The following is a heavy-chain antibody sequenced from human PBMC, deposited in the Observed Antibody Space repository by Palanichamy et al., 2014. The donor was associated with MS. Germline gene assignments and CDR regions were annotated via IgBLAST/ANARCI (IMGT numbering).Heavy chain of an antibody. CDR2: IYSGGST. CDR1: GFTVSNKY. Sequence: EVQLVEVWGRAWSSLGGPVRLSCAASGFTVSNKYMSWVRQAPGKGLEWVSIIYSGGSTYYTDSVKGRFTISRDDSKNTLYLQMNSLRAEDTAVYYCARGPSDGHNDYWGQGTLVTVSS. J-gene: IGHJ4*02. D-gene: IGHD5-24*01. CDR3: ARGPSDGHNDY. V-gene: IGHV3-66*01.